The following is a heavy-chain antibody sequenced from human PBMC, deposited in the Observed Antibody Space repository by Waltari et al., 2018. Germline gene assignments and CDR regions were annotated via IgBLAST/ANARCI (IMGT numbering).Heavy chain of an antibody. CDR3: AKDKIPRTADAGTLFDL. J-gene: IGHJ4*02. V-gene: IGHV3-23*01. D-gene: IGHD6-13*01. CDR2: ISGSGGGT. CDR1: GFTFSTYA. Sequence: EVQLLDSGGGLVQPGGSLRLSCAASGFTFSTYAMSWVRQAPGRGPGWVAAISGSGGGTYYADSGKGRFIISRDNSKNTLYLEMNSLRAEDTAVYFCAKDKIPRTADAGTLFDLWGQGTLVTVSS.